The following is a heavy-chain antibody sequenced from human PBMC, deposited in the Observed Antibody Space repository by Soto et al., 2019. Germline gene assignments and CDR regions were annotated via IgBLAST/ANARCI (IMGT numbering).Heavy chain of an antibody. Sequence: GASVKVSCKASGYTFTNYYIHWVRQAPGQGLEWMGIINPGGGQTNYAQKFQGRVTLTRDTSTSTVYMELSSLRSDDTAVYYCARVITIFGVVITPGGMDVWGQGTTVTVSS. CDR1: GYTFTNYY. D-gene: IGHD3-3*01. V-gene: IGHV1-46*01. CDR2: INPGGGQT. J-gene: IGHJ6*02. CDR3: ARVITIFGVVITPGGMDV.